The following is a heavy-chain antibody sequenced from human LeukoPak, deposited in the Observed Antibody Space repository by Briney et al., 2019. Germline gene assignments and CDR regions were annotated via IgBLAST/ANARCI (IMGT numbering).Heavy chain of an antibody. CDR3: ARFRERVGFDY. J-gene: IGHJ4*02. V-gene: IGHV1-2*02. CDR1: GYTFTGYY. D-gene: IGHD1-26*01. Sequence: ASVKVSCKASGYTFTGYYMHWVRQAPGRGLEWVGWINPNSGGTNYAQKFQGRVTMTRDTSISTAYMELSRLRSDDTAVYYCARFRERVGFDYWGQGTLVTVSS. CDR2: INPNSGGT.